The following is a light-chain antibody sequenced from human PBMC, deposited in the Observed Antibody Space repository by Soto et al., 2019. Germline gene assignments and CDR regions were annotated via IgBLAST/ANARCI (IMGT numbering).Light chain of an antibody. CDR3: QRYNSYS. J-gene: IGKJ1*01. V-gene: IGKV1-5*01. CDR1: QSINNW. CDR2: PAS. Sequence: DVKMTQSPATMPASVGNRGNITCRDSQSINNWLAWYQQKPGTALKVLIYPASNLQSGVPSSFSGSGSESEFTLTISSLQPDDVASYYFQRYNSYSFGQGTKVDIK.